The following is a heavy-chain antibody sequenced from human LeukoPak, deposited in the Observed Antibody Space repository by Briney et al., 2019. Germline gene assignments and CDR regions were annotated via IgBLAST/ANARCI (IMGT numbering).Heavy chain of an antibody. Sequence: GGSLRLSCAASGFTVSSNYMSWVRQAPGKGLEWVSGISGSGGSTYYADSVKGRFTISRDNPKNTLYLQMNSLRAEDTAVYYCAKPAWEYYYGSSGYYSDYWGQGTLVTVSS. CDR3: AKPAWEYYYGSSGYYSDY. J-gene: IGHJ4*02. D-gene: IGHD3-22*01. CDR2: ISGSGGST. CDR1: GFTVSSNY. V-gene: IGHV3-23*01.